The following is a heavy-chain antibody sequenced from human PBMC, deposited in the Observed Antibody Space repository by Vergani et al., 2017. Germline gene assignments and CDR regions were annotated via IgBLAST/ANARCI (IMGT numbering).Heavy chain of an antibody. D-gene: IGHD3-16*02. Sequence: QVQLVQSGAEVKKPGASVKVSCKASGYTFTSYGISWVRQAPGQGLEWMGWISAYNGNTNYAQKLQGRVTMTTDTSTSTAYMELRSLRSDDTAVYYCARPYYDYVWGSYRYTGGEDYWGQGTLVTVSS. CDR2: ISAYNGNT. CDR3: ARPYYDYVWGSYRYTGGEDY. J-gene: IGHJ4*02. CDR1: GYTFTSYG. V-gene: IGHV1-18*01.